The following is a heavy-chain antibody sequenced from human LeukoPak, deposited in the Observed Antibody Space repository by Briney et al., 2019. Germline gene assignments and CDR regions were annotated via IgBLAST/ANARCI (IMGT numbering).Heavy chain of an antibody. V-gene: IGHV4-34*01. D-gene: IGHD2-2*01. CDR3: ARPIVVVPAARGYYMDV. J-gene: IGHJ6*03. Sequence: SETLSLTCAVYGGSFSGYYWSWIRQPPGKGLEWIGEINHSGSTNYNPSLKSRLTISVDTSKNQFSLKLSSVTAADTAVYYCARPIVVVPAARGYYMDVWGKGTTVTVSS. CDR2: INHSGST. CDR1: GGSFSGYY.